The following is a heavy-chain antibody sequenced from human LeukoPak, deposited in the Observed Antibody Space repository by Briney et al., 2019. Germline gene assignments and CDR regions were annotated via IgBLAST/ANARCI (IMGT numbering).Heavy chain of an antibody. V-gene: IGHV3-23*01. CDR3: AKLLNPYTIFGVVITFDY. CDR1: GFTFSSYA. D-gene: IGHD3-3*01. Sequence: GGPLRLSCAASGFTFSSYAMSWVRQAPGKGLEWVSAISGSGGSTYYADSVKGRFTISRDNSKNTLYLQMNSLRAEDTAVYYCAKLLNPYTIFGVVITFDYWGQGTLVTVSS. J-gene: IGHJ4*02. CDR2: ISGSGGST.